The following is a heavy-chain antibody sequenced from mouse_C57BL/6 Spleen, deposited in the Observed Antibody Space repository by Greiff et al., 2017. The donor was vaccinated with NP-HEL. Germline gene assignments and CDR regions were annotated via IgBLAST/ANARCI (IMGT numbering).Heavy chain of an antibody. CDR3: VRQSLGRGAMDY. D-gene: IGHD4-1*01. CDR2: IRSKSNNYAT. Sequence: EVQLVESGGGLVQPKGSLKLSCAASGFSFNTYAMNWVRQAPGKGLEWVARIRSKSNNYATYYADSVKDRFTISRDDSESMLYLQMNNLKTEDTAMYYCVRQSLGRGAMDYWGQGTSVTVSS. V-gene: IGHV10-1*01. CDR1: GFSFNTYA. J-gene: IGHJ4*01.